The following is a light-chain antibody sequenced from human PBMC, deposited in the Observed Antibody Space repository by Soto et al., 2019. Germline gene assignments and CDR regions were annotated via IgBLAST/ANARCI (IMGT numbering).Light chain of an antibody. J-gene: IGKJ4*01. V-gene: IGKV3-15*01. CDR2: GAS. CDR3: QQYNNWPLT. Sequence: EIVMTQSPATLSVSPGERATLSCRASQSVSSNLAWYQQKPGQAPRLLIYGASTRATGIPARFSGSGSGTEFTLTSSGLQAEDVAVYHCQQYNNWPLTFGGGTKVEIK. CDR1: QSVSSN.